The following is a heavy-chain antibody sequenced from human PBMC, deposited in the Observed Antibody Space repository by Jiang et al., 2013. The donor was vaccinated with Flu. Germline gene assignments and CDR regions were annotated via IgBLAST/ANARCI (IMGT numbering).Heavy chain of an antibody. Sequence: GPGLVKPSETLPLTCSVFGDSINSNNYYWGWIRQAPGQGLEWVGSIYFSGTTYQNPSLKSRVTMSLDTSKNQFSLKLRSVTAADTAVYFCARNVMTTVTQFFDYWGQGTLITVSS. D-gene: IGHD4-17*01. CDR2: IYFSGTT. CDR3: ARNVMTTVTQFFDY. CDR1: GDSINSNNYY. V-gene: IGHV4-39*07. J-gene: IGHJ4*02.